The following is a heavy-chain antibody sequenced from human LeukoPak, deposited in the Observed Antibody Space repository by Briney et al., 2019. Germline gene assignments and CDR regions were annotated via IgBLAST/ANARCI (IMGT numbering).Heavy chain of an antibody. J-gene: IGHJ4*02. CDR1: GGSFSSYY. D-gene: IGHD2-2*01. CDR3: ARALGYCSSTSCQGYFDY. V-gene: IGHV4-34*01. Sequence: SETLSLTCAVYGGSFSSYYWSWIRQPPGKGLESIGEINHSGSTNYNPSLKSRVTISVDTSKNQFSLKLSSVTAADTAVYYCARALGYCSSTSCQGYFDYWGQGTLVTVSS. CDR2: INHSGST.